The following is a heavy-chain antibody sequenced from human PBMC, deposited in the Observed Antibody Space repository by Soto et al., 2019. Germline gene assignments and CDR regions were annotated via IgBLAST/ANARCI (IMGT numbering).Heavy chain of an antibody. J-gene: IGHJ4*02. Sequence: HPGGSLRLSCAASGFTFSSYAMSWVRQTPGKGLEWVSGISGSGGTTYYADSVKGRFTISRDNSKNTLYLQMNTLRADDTAVYYCAEEQEQWLVGGFAYCGQGTLVTVSS. CDR1: GFTFSSYA. V-gene: IGHV3-23*01. D-gene: IGHD6-19*01. CDR2: ISGSGGTT. CDR3: AEEQEQWLVGGFAY.